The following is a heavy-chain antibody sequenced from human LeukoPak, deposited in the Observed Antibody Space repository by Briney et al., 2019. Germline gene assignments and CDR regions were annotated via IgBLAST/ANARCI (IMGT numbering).Heavy chain of an antibody. V-gene: IGHV1-2*02. D-gene: IGHD3-10*01. CDR2: INRSSGGR. CDR1: GYTFTGYY. Sequence: GSVKVSCKASGYTFTGYYMHWVGQAPGQGLEGMGWINRSSGGRNYAQKFQWRVIMTTNASISTAYMELSKLRSDDTAVYYCARDSELLWFGELLNAFDIWGQGTMVTVSS. CDR3: ARDSELLWFGELLNAFDI. J-gene: IGHJ3*02.